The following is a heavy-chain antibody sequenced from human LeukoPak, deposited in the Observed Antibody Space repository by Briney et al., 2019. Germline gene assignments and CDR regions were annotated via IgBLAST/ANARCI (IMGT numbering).Heavy chain of an antibody. CDR2: IYPSDSDI. D-gene: IGHD5-18*01. J-gene: IGHJ5*02. CDR3: ARSVPPWLGDH. Sequence: GESLKISCKGSGYXFTNYWIGWVRQMPGKGLEWMGIIYPSDSDIRYSPSFQGQVTISADKSISTAYLQWRSLRSSDTAIYYCARSVPPWLGDHWGQGTLVTVSS. V-gene: IGHV5-51*01. CDR1: GYXFTNYW.